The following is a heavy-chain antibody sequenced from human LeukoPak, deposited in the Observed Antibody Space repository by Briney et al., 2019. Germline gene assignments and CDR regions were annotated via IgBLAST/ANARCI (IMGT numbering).Heavy chain of an antibody. CDR3: ARGDSYGYIYYFDY. J-gene: IGHJ4*02. CDR2: INHSGST. CDR1: GGSFSGYY. Sequence: PSETLSLTCAVYGGSFSGYYWSWIRQPPGKGLEWIGEINHSGSTNYNPSLKSRVTISVDTSKNQFSLKLSSVTAADTAVYYCARGDSYGYIYYFDYWSQGILVTVSS. V-gene: IGHV4-34*01. D-gene: IGHD5-18*01.